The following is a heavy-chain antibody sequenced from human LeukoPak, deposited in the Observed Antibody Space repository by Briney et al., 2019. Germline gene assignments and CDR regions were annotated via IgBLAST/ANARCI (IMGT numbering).Heavy chain of an antibody. D-gene: IGHD1-26*01. CDR3: ARVIRGGGSYYPDY. J-gene: IGHJ4*02. CDR1: GGSFSGYY. Sequence: SETLSLTCAVYGGSFSGYYWSWIRQPPGKGLEWIGEINHSGSTNYNPSLKSRVTISVDTSKNQFSLKLRSVTAADTAVYYCARVIRGGGSYYPDYWGQGTLVTVSS. CDR2: INHSGST. V-gene: IGHV4-34*01.